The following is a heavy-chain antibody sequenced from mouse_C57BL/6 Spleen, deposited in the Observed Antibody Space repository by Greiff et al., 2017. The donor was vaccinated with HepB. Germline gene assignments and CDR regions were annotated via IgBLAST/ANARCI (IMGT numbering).Heavy chain of an antibody. CDR2: IDPENGDT. CDR3: TLDDYGSSYDDAMDY. D-gene: IGHD1-1*01. J-gene: IGHJ4*01. V-gene: IGHV14-4*01. Sequence: EVQLQQSGAELVRPGASVKLSCTASGFNIKDDYMHWVKQRPEQGLEWIGWIDPENGDTEYASKFQGKATITADTSSNTAYLQLSSLTSEDTAVYYCTLDDYGSSYDDAMDYWGQGTSVTVSS. CDR1: GFNIKDDY.